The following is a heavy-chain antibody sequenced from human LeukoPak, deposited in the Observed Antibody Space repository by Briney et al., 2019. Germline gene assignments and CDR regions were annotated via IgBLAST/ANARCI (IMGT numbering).Heavy chain of an antibody. V-gene: IGHV3-21*01. Sequence: PGGSLRLSCAASGFTSSSYSMNWVPQAPGKGLEWVSSISSSSSYIYYADSVKGRFTISRDNAKNSLYLQMNSLRAEDTAVYYCARDWDCSGGSCYPSPFDYWGQGTLVTVSS. D-gene: IGHD2-15*01. J-gene: IGHJ4*02. CDR3: ARDWDCSGGSCYPSPFDY. CDR2: ISSSSSYI. CDR1: GFTSSSYS.